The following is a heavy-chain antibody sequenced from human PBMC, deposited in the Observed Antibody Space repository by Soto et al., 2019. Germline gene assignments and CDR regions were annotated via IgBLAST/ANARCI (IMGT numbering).Heavy chain of an antibody. Sequence: QVQLVQSGAEVKKPESSVKVSCKASGGPFNSYAIAWVRQAPGQGLEWMGGIIPLFGTTNYAQKFQGRVTITADESTNTAFMELSSLRSEDTAVYYCARRVAVTSIPQVSYYYYGLDVWGQGTTVTVSS. D-gene: IGHD2-21*02. CDR1: GGPFNSYA. V-gene: IGHV1-69*01. CDR3: ARRVAVTSIPQVSYYYYGLDV. J-gene: IGHJ6*02. CDR2: IIPLFGTT.